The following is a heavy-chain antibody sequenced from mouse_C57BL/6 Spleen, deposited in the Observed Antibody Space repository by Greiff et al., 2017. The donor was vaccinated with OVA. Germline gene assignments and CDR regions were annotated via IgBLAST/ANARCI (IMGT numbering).Heavy chain of an antibody. Sequence: QVQLQQPGAELVMPGASVKLSCKASGYTFTSYWMHWVKQRPGQGLEWIGEIDPSDSYTNYNQQFKGKSTLTVDKSSSTAYMQLSSLTSEDSAVYYCARAWPKRYFDYWGQGTTLTVAS. CDR1: GYTFTSYW. CDR2: IDPSDSYT. CDR3: ARAWPKRYFDY. V-gene: IGHV1-69*01. J-gene: IGHJ2*01.